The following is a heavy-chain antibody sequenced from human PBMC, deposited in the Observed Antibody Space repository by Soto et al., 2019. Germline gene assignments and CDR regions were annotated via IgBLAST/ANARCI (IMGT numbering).Heavy chain of an antibody. Sequence: SETLSLTCAVYGGSFSCYYWSWIRQPPGKGLEWIGEINHSGSTNYNPSLKSRVTISIDTSKNQFSLKLSSVTAADTAVYYCARGRAAAGTQNLYYYYGMDVWGQGTTVTVSS. J-gene: IGHJ6*02. CDR1: GGSFSCYY. V-gene: IGHV4-34*01. CDR3: ARGRAAAGTQNLYYYYGMDV. CDR2: INHSGST. D-gene: IGHD6-13*01.